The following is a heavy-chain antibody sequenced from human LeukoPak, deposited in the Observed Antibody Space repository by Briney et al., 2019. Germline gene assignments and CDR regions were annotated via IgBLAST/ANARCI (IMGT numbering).Heavy chain of an antibody. D-gene: IGHD4-17*01. J-gene: IGHJ4*02. CDR2: IIPIFGTA. Sequence: SVKVSXKASGGTFSSYAISWVRQAPGQGLEWMGRIIPIFGTANYAQKFQGRVTITTDESTSTAYMELSSLRSEDTAVYYCARVVMDYGDYAYYFDYWGQGTLVTVSS. V-gene: IGHV1-69*05. CDR3: ARVVMDYGDYAYYFDY. CDR1: GGTFSSYA.